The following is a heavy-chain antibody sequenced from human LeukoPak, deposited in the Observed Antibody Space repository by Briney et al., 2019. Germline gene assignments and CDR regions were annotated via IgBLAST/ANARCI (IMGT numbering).Heavy chain of an antibody. CDR3: AELGITMIGGV. Sequence: GGSLRLSCAASGFTFSYYGMSWVRQAPGKGLEWVSGISGSDDSTYYADSVEGRFTISRDNAKNSLYLQMNSLRAEDTAVYYCAELGITMIGGVWGKGTTVTISS. J-gene: IGHJ6*04. CDR2: ISGSDDST. D-gene: IGHD3-10*02. CDR1: GFTFSYYG. V-gene: IGHV3-23*01.